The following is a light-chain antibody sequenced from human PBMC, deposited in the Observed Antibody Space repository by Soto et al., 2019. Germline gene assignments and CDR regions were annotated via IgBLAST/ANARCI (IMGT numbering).Light chain of an antibody. CDR2: GVS. J-gene: IGKJ2*01. V-gene: IGKV3-20*01. CDR1: QSVSSSF. Sequence: EIVLTQSPGTLSLSPGERATLSCRASQSVSSSFLAWYQQKPGQAPRLLIYGVSSRATGIPDRFSGSGSGTDFTLTISRLVPEDFAVYYCQQYGSSPRTFGQGTKLEIK. CDR3: QQYGSSPRT.